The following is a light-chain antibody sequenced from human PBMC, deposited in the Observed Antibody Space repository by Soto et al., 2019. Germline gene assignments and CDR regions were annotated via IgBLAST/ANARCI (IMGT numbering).Light chain of an antibody. CDR3: QQRNDWPLT. CDR1: QTITITN. J-gene: IGKJ4*01. V-gene: IGKV3-11*01. CDR2: DAF. Sequence: EIVLTQSPAILSLSPGERATLSCRASQTITITNLAWYQQKSGQAPRLLIYDAFNRATGIPARFSGSGSGTDFTLTISSLEPEDSAVYYCQQRNDWPLTFGGGTKVEI.